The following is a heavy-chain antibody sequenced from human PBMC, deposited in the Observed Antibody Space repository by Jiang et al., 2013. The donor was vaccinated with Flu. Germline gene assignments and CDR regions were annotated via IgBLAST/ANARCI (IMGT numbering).Heavy chain of an antibody. D-gene: IGHD2-15*01. CDR3: ARQGCSGGSCDFDY. CDR1: GGSISSYY. J-gene: IGHJ4*02. Sequence: GPGLVKPSETLSLTCTVSGGSISSYYWSWIRQPPGKGLEWIGYIYYSGSTNYNPSLKSRVTISVDTSKNQFSLKLSSVTAADTAVYYCARQGCSGGSCDFDYWGQGTLVTVSS. CDR2: IYYSGST. V-gene: IGHV4-59*08.